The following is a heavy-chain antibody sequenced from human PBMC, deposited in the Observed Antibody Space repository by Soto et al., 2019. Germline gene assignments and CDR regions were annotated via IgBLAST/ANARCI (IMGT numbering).Heavy chain of an antibody. V-gene: IGHV4-31*03. CDR3: ARDQVNTMMPQGMGV. D-gene: IGHD3-22*01. CDR2: IYYSGST. Sequence: QVQLQESGPGLVKPSQTLSLTCTVSGGSISSGGYYWSWIRQHPGKGLEWIGYIYYSGSTYYNPSLKSRVTVSVDTSKNQFSLKLSSVTAADTAVYYCARDQVNTMMPQGMGVWGQGTTVTVSS. J-gene: IGHJ6*02. CDR1: GGSISSGGYY.